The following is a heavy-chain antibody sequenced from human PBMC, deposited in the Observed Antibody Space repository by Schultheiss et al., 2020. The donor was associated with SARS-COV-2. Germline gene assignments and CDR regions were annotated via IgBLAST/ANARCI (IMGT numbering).Heavy chain of an antibody. D-gene: IGHD3-10*01. CDR1: GFTFSSYD. J-gene: IGHJ4*02. CDR2: IGTAGDT. Sequence: GESLKISCAASGFTFSSYDMHWVRQATGKGLEWVSAIGTAGDTYYPGSVKGRFTISRDNSKNTLYLQMNSLRAEDTAVYYCARAPMVRGVLFNFDYWGQGTLVTVSS. V-gene: IGHV3-13*01. CDR3: ARAPMVRGVLFNFDY.